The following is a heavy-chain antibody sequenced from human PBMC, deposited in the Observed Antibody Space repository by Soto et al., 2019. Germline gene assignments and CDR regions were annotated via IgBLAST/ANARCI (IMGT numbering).Heavy chain of an antibody. D-gene: IGHD3-3*01. CDR2: INAGNGNT. CDR3: AREGPKVLEWYNWFDP. Sequence: ASVKVSCRASGYTFPSYAMHWVRQAPGQRLEWMGWINAGNGNTKYSQKFQGRVTITRDTSASTAYMELSSLRSEDTAVYYCAREGPKVLEWYNWFDPWGQGTLVTVSS. CDR1: GYTFPSYA. J-gene: IGHJ5*02. V-gene: IGHV1-3*01.